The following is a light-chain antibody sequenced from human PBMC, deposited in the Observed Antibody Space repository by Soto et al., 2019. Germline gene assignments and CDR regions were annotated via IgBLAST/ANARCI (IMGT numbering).Light chain of an antibody. Sequence: EIVLTQSPATLSLSPGERATLSCRASQSVSSYLAWYQQKPGQAPRLLIYDASNRATGIPARFSGSGSVTDFTLTISSLEPEVFAVYYCQQLCNWPRYTFGHGTKLKIK. CDR2: DAS. V-gene: IGKV3-11*01. CDR1: QSVSSY. CDR3: QQLCNWPRYT. J-gene: IGKJ2*01.